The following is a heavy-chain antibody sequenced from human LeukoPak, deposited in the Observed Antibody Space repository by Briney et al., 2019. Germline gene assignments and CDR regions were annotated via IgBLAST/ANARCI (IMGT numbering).Heavy chain of an antibody. CDR1: GYTFTGYY. CDR2: INPNSGGT. Sequence: ASVMVSCKASGYTFTGYYMHCVRQAPGQGLEWMKWINPNSGGTNYAQSFQGRVTMARDTSITTAYMEVSRLRSDDTAVYYCARGGSPAYYYYMDVWGKGTTVTVSS. J-gene: IGHJ6*03. V-gene: IGHV1-2*02. CDR3: ARGGSPAYYYYMDV. D-gene: IGHD6-13*01.